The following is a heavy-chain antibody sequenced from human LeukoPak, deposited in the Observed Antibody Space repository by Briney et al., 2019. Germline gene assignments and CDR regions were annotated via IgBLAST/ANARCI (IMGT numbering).Heavy chain of an antibody. J-gene: IGHJ6*02. CDR1: GYTFTGYY. Sequence: ASVKVSCKASGYTFTGYYMHWVRQAPGQGLEWMGWINPNSGGTNYAQKFQGRVTMTRDTSISTAYMELSRLRSDDTAVYYCARVWSGYYPQGPFYYGMDVWGQGTTVTVSS. CDR2: INPNSGGT. D-gene: IGHD3-3*01. CDR3: ARVWSGYYPQGPFYYGMDV. V-gene: IGHV1-2*02.